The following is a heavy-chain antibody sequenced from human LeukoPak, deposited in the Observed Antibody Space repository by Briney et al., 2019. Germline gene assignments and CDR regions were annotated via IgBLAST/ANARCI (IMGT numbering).Heavy chain of an antibody. D-gene: IGHD3-22*01. CDR2: IRSRAYGGTT. V-gene: IGHV3-49*03. Sequence: GGSLRLSCTASGFTSGDYAMSWFRQAPGKGLEWVGFIRSRAYGGTTEYAASVKGRFTISRDDSKSIAYLQMNSLKTEDTAVYYCSRVPIRTVTVIVVLRGPDAFDIWGQGTMVTVSS. J-gene: IGHJ3*02. CDR3: SRVPIRTVTVIVVLRGPDAFDI. CDR1: GFTSGDYA.